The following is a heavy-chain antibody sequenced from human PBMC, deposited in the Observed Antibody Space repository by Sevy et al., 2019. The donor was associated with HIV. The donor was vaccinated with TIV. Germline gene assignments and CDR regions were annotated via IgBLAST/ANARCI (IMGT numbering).Heavy chain of an antibody. Sequence: GGSLRLSCAASGFPFSSYAMSWVRQAPGKGLEWVSTISGSGGSAYYADSVKGRFTIPRDNSKNTLFLRMHSLRAEDTAVYYCAKGLRGTTTNNWFDPWGQGTLVTVSS. D-gene: IGHD4-17*01. J-gene: IGHJ5*02. V-gene: IGHV3-23*01. CDR3: AKGLRGTTTNNWFDP. CDR2: ISGSGGSA. CDR1: GFPFSSYA.